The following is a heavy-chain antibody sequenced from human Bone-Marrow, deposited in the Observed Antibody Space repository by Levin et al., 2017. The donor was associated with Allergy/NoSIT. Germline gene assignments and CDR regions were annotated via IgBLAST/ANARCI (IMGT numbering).Heavy chain of an antibody. J-gene: IGHJ4*02. Sequence: SETLSLTCTVSGGSISSGDYYWSWIRQPPGKGLEWIGYIYYSGSTYYNPSLKSRVTISVDTSKNQFSLKLSSVTAADTAVYYCARAHYYDSSGPGRFDYWGQGTLVTVSS. CDR2: IYYSGST. CDR3: ARAHYYDSSGPGRFDY. CDR1: GGSISSGDYY. D-gene: IGHD3-22*01. V-gene: IGHV4-30-4*01.